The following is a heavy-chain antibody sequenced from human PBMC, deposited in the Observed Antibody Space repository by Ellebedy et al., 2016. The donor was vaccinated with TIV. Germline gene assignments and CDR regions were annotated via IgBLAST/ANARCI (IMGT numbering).Heavy chain of an antibody. Sequence: GESLKISCVGSGFPFHNYAMHWVRQAPGKGLEWISLISGDGDSTHYADSVKGRFSISRDNRKNSLYLQMNSLRPADTAFYFCTKDIYGNFDDWGQGTLVTVSS. CDR1: GFPFHNYA. CDR2: ISGDGDST. D-gene: IGHD4-17*01. CDR3: TKDIYGNFDD. V-gene: IGHV3-43*02. J-gene: IGHJ4*02.